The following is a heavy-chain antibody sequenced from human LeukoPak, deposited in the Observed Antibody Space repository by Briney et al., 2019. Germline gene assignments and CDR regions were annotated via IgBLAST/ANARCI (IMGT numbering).Heavy chain of an antibody. Sequence: AGGSLRLSCAASGFTFSSYGMHWVRQAPGKGLEWVAFIRYDGSNKYYADSVKGRFTISRDNSKNTLYLQMNSLRAEDTAVYYCAKDASGSHEDYFDYWGQGTLVTVSS. CDR2: IRYDGSNK. J-gene: IGHJ4*02. V-gene: IGHV3-30*02. CDR1: GFTFSSYG. D-gene: IGHD1-26*01. CDR3: AKDASGSHEDYFDY.